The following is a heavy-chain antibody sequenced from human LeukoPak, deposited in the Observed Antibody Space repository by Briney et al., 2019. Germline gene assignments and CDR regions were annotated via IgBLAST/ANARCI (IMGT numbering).Heavy chain of an antibody. J-gene: IGHJ4*02. Sequence: ASVKVSCKASAYSFTDYYIHWVRQAPGQGLEWMGRINPNTGVTDYAQIFKGRVTMTRDTSISTAYMELSRLGSDDTAVYHCASSSPTYYCDSSGYYYGDYWGQGTLVTVSS. CDR2: INPNTGVT. CDR1: AYSFTDYY. V-gene: IGHV1-2*06. CDR3: ASSSPTYYCDSSGYYYGDY. D-gene: IGHD3-22*01.